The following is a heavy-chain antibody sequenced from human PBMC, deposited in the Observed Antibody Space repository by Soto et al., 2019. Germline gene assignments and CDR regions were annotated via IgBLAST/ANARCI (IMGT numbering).Heavy chain of an antibody. Sequence: QVQLVQSGAEVKKPGSSVKVSCKASVGTFSSYAISWVRQAPGQGLEWMGGIIPIFGTANYAQNFQGRVTITADESTSTAYMELSSLRSEDTAVYYRARDRKVRGVIIKLFDYWGQGTLVTVSS. CDR3: ARDRKVRGVIIKLFDY. CDR1: VGTFSSYA. J-gene: IGHJ4*02. CDR2: IIPIFGTA. V-gene: IGHV1-69*01. D-gene: IGHD3-10*01.